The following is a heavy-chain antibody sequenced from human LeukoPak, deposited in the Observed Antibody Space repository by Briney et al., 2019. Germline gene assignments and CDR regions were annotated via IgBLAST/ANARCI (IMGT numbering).Heavy chain of an antibody. CDR3: ARDHNYASDN. J-gene: IGHJ4*02. Sequence: PGGSLRLSCAASGFTFSDYSMNWVRQAPGKGLEWISYVGISSGNTKYADSVKGRFTISGDSARNSLYLQMSSLRVEDTAVYYCARDHNYASDNWGQGTLVTVSS. CDR2: VGISSGNT. V-gene: IGHV3-48*04. D-gene: IGHD1-1*01. CDR1: GFTFSDYS.